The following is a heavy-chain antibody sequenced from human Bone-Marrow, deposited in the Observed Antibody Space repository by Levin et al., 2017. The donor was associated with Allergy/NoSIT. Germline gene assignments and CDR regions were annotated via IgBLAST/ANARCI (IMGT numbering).Heavy chain of an antibody. V-gene: IGHV3-30-3*01. J-gene: IGHJ6*02. CDR3: ARAALKYYYGMDV. CDR1: GFTFSSYA. CDR2: ISYDGSNK. Sequence: GESLKISCAASGFTFSSYAMHWVRQAPGKGLEWVAVISYDGSNKYYADSVKGRFTISRDNSKNTLYLQMNSLRAEDTAVYYCARAALKYYYGMDVWGQGTTVTVSS.